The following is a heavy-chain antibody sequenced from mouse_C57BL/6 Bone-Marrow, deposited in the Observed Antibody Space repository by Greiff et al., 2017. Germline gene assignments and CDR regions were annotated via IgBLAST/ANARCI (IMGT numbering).Heavy chain of an antibody. CDR1: GYTFTDHT. J-gene: IGHJ1*03. Sequence: VKLQESDAELVKPGASVKISCKVSGYTFTDHTIHWMKQRPEQGLEWIGYIYPRDGSTKYNEKFKGKATLTADKSSSTAYMQLNSLTSEDSAVYFCARWDTTVDGYFDVWGTGTTVTVSS. CDR3: ARWDTTVDGYFDV. V-gene: IGHV1-78*01. D-gene: IGHD1-1*01. CDR2: IYPRDGST.